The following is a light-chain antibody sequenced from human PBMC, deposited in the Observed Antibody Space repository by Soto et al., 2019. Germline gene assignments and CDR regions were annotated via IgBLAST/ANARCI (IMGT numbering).Light chain of an antibody. V-gene: IGKV3-20*01. CDR2: GAS. J-gene: IGKJ1*01. Sequence: EIVLAQSPGTLSLSPWERATLSCRASQSVISNFLAWYQQKPGQAPWLLIWGASNRAGGVPDRFSGSGSGTDFTLTISRLEPEDFAVYYCQQYGSSGTFGQGTKVDIK. CDR1: QSVISNF. CDR3: QQYGSSGT.